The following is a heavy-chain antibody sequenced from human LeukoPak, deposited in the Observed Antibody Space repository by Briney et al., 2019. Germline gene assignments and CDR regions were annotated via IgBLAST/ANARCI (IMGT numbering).Heavy chain of an antibody. CDR1: GFTLRDYA. D-gene: IGHD3-10*01. V-gene: IGHV3-43*02. Sequence: PGGSLRLSCAASGFTLRDYAIHWVRQAPGKGLVWVSLSLINNDGHKTYYADSVKGRFTISRDNSRNSLYLQMNSLTIEDTALYFCTKGLRSGTYYNIFDYWSQGTLVTVSS. J-gene: IGHJ4*02. CDR3: TKGLRSGTYYNIFDY. CDR2: INNDGHKT.